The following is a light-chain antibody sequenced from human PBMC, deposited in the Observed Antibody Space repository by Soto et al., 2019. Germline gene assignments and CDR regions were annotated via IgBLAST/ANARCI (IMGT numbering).Light chain of an antibody. CDR3: AAWDDSLSGVV. CDR1: SSNIGSNY. V-gene: IGLV1-47*01. CDR2: RNN. J-gene: IGLJ2*01. Sequence: QPVLTQPPSASGTPGQRVTISCSGSSSNIGSNYVYWYQQVPGTAPKLLIYRNNQRPSGVPDRFSGSKSGTSGSLDISGLRSEDEADYYCAAWDDSLSGVVFGGGTKLTVL.